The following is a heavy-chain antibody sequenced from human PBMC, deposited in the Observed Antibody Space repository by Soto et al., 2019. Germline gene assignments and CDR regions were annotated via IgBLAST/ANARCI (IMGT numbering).Heavy chain of an antibody. J-gene: IGHJ4*02. CDR1: GYTFTRYN. V-gene: IGHV1-46*01. CDR3: ARVRGGGSEYFFDY. D-gene: IGHD2-15*01. CDR2: INPSGGTT. Sequence: ASVKVSCKASGYTFTRYNVHWVRQAPGQGLEWMAIINPSGGTTYYVQKFEGRVTLTTDASTSTVYMELGSLRSDDTAVYYCARVRGGGSEYFFDYWGQGTLVTVSS.